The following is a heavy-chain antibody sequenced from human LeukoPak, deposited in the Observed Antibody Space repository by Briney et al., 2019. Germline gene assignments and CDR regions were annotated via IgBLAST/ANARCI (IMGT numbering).Heavy chain of an antibody. D-gene: IGHD3-3*01. CDR3: ARDFWSGYFDY. J-gene: IGHJ4*02. CDR1: GGSISSSSYY. V-gene: IGHV4-39*02. CDR2: IYYSGST. Sequence: KPSETLSLTCTVSGGSISSSSYYWGWIRQPPGKGLEWIGSIYYSGSTYYNPSLKSRVTISIDTSKNQFSLKPSPVTAADTAVYYCARDFWSGYFDYWGQGTLVTVSS.